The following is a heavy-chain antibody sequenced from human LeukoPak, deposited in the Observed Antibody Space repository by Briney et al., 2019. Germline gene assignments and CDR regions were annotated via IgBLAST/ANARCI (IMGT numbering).Heavy chain of an antibody. CDR2: IRYDGSNK. J-gene: IGHJ6*03. V-gene: IGHV3-30*02. CDR1: GFTFSSYG. CDR3: AKDWAAAYYYYYYMDV. D-gene: IGHD3-16*01. Sequence: PGGPPRLSCAASGFTFSSYGMHWVRQAPGKGLEWVAFIRYDGSNKYYADSVKGRFTISRDNSKNTLYLQMNSLRAEDTAVYYCAKDWAAAYYYYYYMDVWGKGTTVTVSS.